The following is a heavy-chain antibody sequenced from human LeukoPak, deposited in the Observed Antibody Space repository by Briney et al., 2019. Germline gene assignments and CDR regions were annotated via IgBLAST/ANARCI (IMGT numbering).Heavy chain of an antibody. J-gene: IGHJ4*02. D-gene: IGHD1-26*01. Sequence: PGGSLRLSCAASGFTVSDNNMNWVRQAPGKGLEWVSAISGSGGSTYYADSVKGRFTISGDNSKNTLYLQMNSLRAEDTAVYYCAKWRHSGSYLADYWGQGTLVTVSS. CDR3: AKWRHSGSYLADY. CDR1: GFTVSDNN. V-gene: IGHV3-23*01. CDR2: ISGSGGST.